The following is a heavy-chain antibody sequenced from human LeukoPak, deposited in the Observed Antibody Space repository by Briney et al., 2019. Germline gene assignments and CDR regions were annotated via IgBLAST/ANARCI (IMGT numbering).Heavy chain of an antibody. V-gene: IGHV4-59*01. D-gene: IGHD5-18*01. J-gene: IGHJ4*02. CDR3: ARDGGYSYGSPFDN. CDR1: GGSISSYY. CDR2: IDYTGNT. Sequence: SETLSLTCTVSGGSISSYYWSWIRQPPGKGLEWIGYIDYTGNTNYNPSLKSRATISVDTSKNQFSLNLSPVTAADTAVYYCARDGGYSYGSPFDNWGQGTLVTVSS.